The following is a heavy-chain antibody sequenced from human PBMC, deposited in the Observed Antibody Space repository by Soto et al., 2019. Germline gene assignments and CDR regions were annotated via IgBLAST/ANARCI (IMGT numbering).Heavy chain of an antibody. V-gene: IGHV2-5*02. CDR2: IYWDGDK. CDR3: AHRATMTIFGLIIDNGIWFDP. Sequence: QVNLIESGPTLVKPTQTLTLTCTFSGFSLSTSGAAVGWVRQPPGRALEWLALIYWDGDKRYNASLGNRLTITKDTSMNQEVLTLTNVGPADTATYYCAHRATMTIFGLIIDNGIWFDPWGQGTRVSVSS. D-gene: IGHD3-3*01. CDR1: GFSLSTSGAA. J-gene: IGHJ5*02.